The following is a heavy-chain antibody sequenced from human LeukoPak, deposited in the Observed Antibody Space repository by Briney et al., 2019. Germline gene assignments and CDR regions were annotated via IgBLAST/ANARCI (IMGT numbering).Heavy chain of an antibody. Sequence: GRSLRLSCAASGFTFSSYSMNWVRQAPGKGLEWVSYISSSSSTIYYADSVKGRFIISRDNAKNSLYLQMNSLRAEDTAVYYCARAKEMTDYWGQGTLVTVSS. CDR2: ISSSSSTI. V-gene: IGHV3-48*04. J-gene: IGHJ4*02. CDR1: GFTFSSYS. D-gene: IGHD5-24*01. CDR3: ARAKEMTDY.